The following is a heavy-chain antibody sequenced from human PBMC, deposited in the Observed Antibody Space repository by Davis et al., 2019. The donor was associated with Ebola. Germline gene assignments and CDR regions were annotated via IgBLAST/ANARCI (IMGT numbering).Heavy chain of an antibody. CDR1: GGSFSGYY. J-gene: IGHJ6*02. CDR3: ARGEEVYYYGMDV. CDR2: IYYSGST. Sequence: MPSETLSLTCAVYGGSFSGYYWGWIRQHPGKGLEWIGYIYYSGSTYYNPSLKSRVTISVDTSKNQFSLKLSSVTAADTAVYYCARGEEVYYYGMDVWGQGTTVTVSS. V-gene: IGHV4-31*11.